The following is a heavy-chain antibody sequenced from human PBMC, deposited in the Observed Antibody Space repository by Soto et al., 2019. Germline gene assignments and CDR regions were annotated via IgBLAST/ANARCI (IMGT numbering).Heavy chain of an antibody. CDR1: GYTFTSYG. V-gene: IGHV1-18*01. J-gene: IGHJ6*02. D-gene: IGHD3-10*01. CDR2: ISAYNGKT. Sequence: QVQLVQSGAEVKKPGASVKVSCKASGYTFTSYGISWVRQAPGQGLEWMGWISAYNGKTNYAQKHQGRVTITTATAXXTAYKEQRSLRSDDTAVYYCARRRGDYYYYYGMDVWGQGTTVTVS. CDR3: ARRRGDYYYYYGMDV.